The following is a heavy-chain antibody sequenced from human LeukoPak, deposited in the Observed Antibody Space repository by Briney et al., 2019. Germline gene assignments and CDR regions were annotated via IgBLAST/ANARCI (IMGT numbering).Heavy chain of an antibody. J-gene: IGHJ5*02. Sequence: PSETLSLTCTVSGGSISSYYWSWIRQPPGKGLEWIGYIYYSGSTNYNPSLKSRVTISVDTSKNQFSLKLSSVTAANTAVYYCARVYYDILTGYTGENWFDPWGQGTLVTVSS. CDR1: GGSISSYY. D-gene: IGHD3-9*01. V-gene: IGHV4-59*12. CDR2: IYYSGST. CDR3: ARVYYDILTGYTGENWFDP.